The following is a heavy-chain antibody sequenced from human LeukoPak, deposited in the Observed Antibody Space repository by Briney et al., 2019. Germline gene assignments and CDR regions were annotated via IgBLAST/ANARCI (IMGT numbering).Heavy chain of an antibody. CDR2: INPNSGGT. CDR3: ARDYCSGGSCYGWFDP. D-gene: IGHD2-15*01. Sequence: ASVKVSCKASGYTFTDYYMHWVRQAPGQGLEWMGWINPNSGGTNYAQKYQGRVTMTRDTSISTAYMELSRLRSDDTAVYYCARDYCSGGSCYGWFDPWGQGTLVTVSS. J-gene: IGHJ5*02. CDR1: GYTFTDYY. V-gene: IGHV1-2*02.